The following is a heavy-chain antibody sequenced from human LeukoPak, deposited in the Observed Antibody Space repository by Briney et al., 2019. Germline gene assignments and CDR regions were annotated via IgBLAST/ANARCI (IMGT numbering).Heavy chain of an antibody. Sequence: GASVKVSCKAPGGTFSSYAISWVRQAPGQGLEWMGRIIPILGIANYAQKFQGRVTITADKSTSTAYMELSSLRSEDTAVYYCARDDEGDCSGGSCYGEYYYYGMDVWGQGTTVTVSS. V-gene: IGHV1-69*04. J-gene: IGHJ6*02. CDR1: GGTFSSYA. CDR3: ARDDEGDCSGGSCYGEYYYYGMDV. CDR2: IIPILGIA. D-gene: IGHD2-15*01.